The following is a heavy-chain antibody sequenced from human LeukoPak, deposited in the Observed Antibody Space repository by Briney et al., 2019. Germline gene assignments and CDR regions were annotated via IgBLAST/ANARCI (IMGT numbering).Heavy chain of an antibody. CDR3: ASTYYYDSSGYYPYYFDY. J-gene: IGHJ4*02. CDR1: GGTFSGYY. D-gene: IGHD3-22*01. Sequence: NPSETLSLTCAVYGGTFSGYYWSWIRQPPGNGLEWIGEINHSGSTNYNPSLKSRVTISVDTSKNQFSLKLSSVTAADTAVYYCASTYYYDSSGYYPYYFDYWGQGTLVTVSS. V-gene: IGHV4-34*01. CDR2: INHSGST.